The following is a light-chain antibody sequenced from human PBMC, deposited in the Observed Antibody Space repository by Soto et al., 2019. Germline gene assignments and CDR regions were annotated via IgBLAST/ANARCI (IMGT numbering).Light chain of an antibody. CDR1: QGISDY. Sequence: IQMTQSPSSLSASVGDTVTITCRASQGISDYLAWYQQKPGKVPKLLIYRASTLHSGAPSRFSGSGSGTGVTLTISSLQPEDVGTYYCQRYNNAPVTFGPGTKVDLK. J-gene: IGKJ3*01. CDR3: QRYNNAPVT. CDR2: RAS. V-gene: IGKV1-27*01.